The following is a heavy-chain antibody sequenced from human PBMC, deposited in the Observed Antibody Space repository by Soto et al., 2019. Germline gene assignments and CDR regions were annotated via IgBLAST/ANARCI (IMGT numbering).Heavy chain of an antibody. D-gene: IGHD3-10*01. CDR2: IYYSGST. V-gene: IGHV4-39*01. CDR3: ARPGNYGSGSYLYYLDY. J-gene: IGHJ4*02. CDR1: GGSLSSSSYY. Sequence: PSETLSLTCTVSGGSLSSSSYYWGWIRQPPGKGLEWIGSIYYSGSTYYNPSLKSRVTISVDTSKNQFSLKLSSVTAADTAVYYCARPGNYGSGSYLYYLDYWGQGTLVTVSS.